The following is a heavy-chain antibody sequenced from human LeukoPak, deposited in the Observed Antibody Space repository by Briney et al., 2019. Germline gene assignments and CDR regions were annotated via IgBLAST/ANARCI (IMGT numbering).Heavy chain of an antibody. CDR3: ARASVDDSTDY. J-gene: IGHJ4*02. CDR2: ISYDGSNK. CDR1: GFTFSSYA. V-gene: IGHV3-30-3*01. Sequence: PGGSLRLSCAASGFTFSSYAMHWVRQAPGKGLEWVAVISYDGSNKYYADSVKGRFTISRDNSKNTLYLQMNSLRAEDTAVYYCARASVDDSTDYWGQGTLVTVSS. D-gene: IGHD2/OR15-2a*01.